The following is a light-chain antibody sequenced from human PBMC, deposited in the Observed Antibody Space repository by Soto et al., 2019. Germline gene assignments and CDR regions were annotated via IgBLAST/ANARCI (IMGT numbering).Light chain of an antibody. CDR1: QSVRSY. Sequence: DIQMTQSPSSVSASVGDRATIACRAGQSVRSYLNWYQQKPGKAPNLLIYASSTLQSGVPSRFSGGGSGTDFTLTISSLQPEDFATYYCQQSYTSPLTFGGGTKVEI. V-gene: IGKV1-39*01. CDR2: ASS. CDR3: QQSYTSPLT. J-gene: IGKJ4*01.